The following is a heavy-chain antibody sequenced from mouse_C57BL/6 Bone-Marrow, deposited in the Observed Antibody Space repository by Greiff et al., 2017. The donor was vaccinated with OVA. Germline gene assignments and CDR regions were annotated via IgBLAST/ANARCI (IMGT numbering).Heavy chain of an antibody. CDR3: TTYYYGSSYGFDY. J-gene: IGHJ2*01. Sequence: VQLQQSGAELVRPGASVKLSCTASGFNIKDDYMHWVKQRPEQGLEWIGWIDPENGDTESASKFQGKATIQADTSSNTAYLQLSSLTSEDTAVYYCTTYYYGSSYGFDYWGQGTTLTVSS. D-gene: IGHD1-1*01. V-gene: IGHV14-4*01. CDR2: IDPENGDT. CDR1: GFNIKDDY.